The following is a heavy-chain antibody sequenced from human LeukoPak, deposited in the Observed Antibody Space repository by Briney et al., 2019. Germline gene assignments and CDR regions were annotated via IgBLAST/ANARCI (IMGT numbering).Heavy chain of an antibody. D-gene: IGHD3-10*01. V-gene: IGHV1-2*02. J-gene: IGHJ4*02. CDR1: GYTFTGYY. Sequence: ASVKVSCKASGYTFTGYYMHWVRQAPGQGLEWMGWINPNSGGTNYAQEFQGRVTMTRDTSISTAYMELSRLRSDDTAVYYCARSRITMVRGVINVGDYWGQGTLVTVSS. CDR3: ARSRITMVRGVINVGDY. CDR2: INPNSGGT.